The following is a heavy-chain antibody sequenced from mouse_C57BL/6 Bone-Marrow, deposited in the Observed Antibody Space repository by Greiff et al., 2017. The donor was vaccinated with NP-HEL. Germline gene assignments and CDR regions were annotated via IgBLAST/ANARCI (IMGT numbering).Heavy chain of an antibody. J-gene: IGHJ2*01. Sequence: EVKLVESGGGLVKPGGSLKLSCAASGFTFSSYAMSWVRQTPEKRLEWVATISDGGSYTYYPDNVKGRFTISRDNAKNNLYLQMSHLKSEDTAMYYCARDGYSNYVGYWGQGTTLTVSS. CDR2: ISDGGSYT. CDR1: GFTFSSYA. V-gene: IGHV5-4*01. CDR3: ARDGYSNYVGY. D-gene: IGHD2-5*01.